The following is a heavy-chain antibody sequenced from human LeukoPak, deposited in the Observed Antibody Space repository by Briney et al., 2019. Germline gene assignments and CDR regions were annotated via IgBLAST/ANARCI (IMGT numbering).Heavy chain of an antibody. V-gene: IGHV3-21*01. J-gene: IGHJ4*02. CDR3: ARGLSGYDGLGY. Sequence: PGGSLRLSCAASGFTFSSYSMNWVRQAPGKGLEWVSSISSSSSYIYYADSVKGRFTISRDNAKNSLYLQRNSLRAEDTAVYYCARGLSGYDGLGYWGQGTLVTVSS. CDR2: ISSSSSYI. CDR1: GFTFSSYS. D-gene: IGHD5-12*01.